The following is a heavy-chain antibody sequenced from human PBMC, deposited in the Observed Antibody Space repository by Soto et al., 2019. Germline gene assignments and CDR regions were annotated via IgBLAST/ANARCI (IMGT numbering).Heavy chain of an antibody. Sequence: GGSMRLSCAASEFTFSGYGMHWVRQAPGKGLEWVSVISCNRSNIYYADSVKGRFTISRDNAKNSLYLQMNSLRAEDTALYYCAKSNFGDYYSSYYMDVWGKGPTVTVSS. CDR3: AKSNFGDYYSSYYMDV. J-gene: IGHJ6*03. CDR1: EFTFSGYG. D-gene: IGHD2-21*02. V-gene: IGHV3-9*01. CDR2: ISCNRSNI.